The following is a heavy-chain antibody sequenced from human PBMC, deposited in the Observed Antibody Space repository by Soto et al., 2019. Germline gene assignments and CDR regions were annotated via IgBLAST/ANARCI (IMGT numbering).Heavy chain of an antibody. D-gene: IGHD3-9*01. J-gene: IGHJ4*02. Sequence: AGTLRLSCAASGFTFSSYAMSWVRQAPGKGLEWVSPISGSGGSTYYADPVKGRFTISSANSKNTLYLQINSLRAEDPAVYYWAKDVIDWLQYYFDYWGQGTLVTVSS. CDR1: GFTFSSYA. V-gene: IGHV3-23*01. CDR3: AKDVIDWLQYYFDY. CDR2: ISGSGGST.